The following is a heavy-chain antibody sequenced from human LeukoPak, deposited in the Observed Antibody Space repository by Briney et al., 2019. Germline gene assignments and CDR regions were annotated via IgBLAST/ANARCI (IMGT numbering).Heavy chain of an antibody. CDR2: ISGSGGST. D-gene: IGHD2-21*01. V-gene: IGHV3-23*01. CDR3: AKDIVVVAALAFDI. CDR1: GFTFSNYA. Sequence: GGSLRLSCVASGFTFSNYAMSWVRQAPGKGLEWVSVISGSGGSTYYADSVKGRFTISRDNSKNTLYLQMNSLRAEDTAVYYCAKDIVVVAALAFDIWGQGTMVTVSS. J-gene: IGHJ3*02.